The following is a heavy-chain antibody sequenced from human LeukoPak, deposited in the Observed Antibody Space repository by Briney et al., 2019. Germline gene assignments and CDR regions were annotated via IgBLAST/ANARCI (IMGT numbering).Heavy chain of an antibody. CDR3: ARDISPLDY. CDR1: GFRFSSYE. Sequence: GGSLRLSCAASGFRFSSYEMNWDRQAPGKGLEWVSYISSSGSTIYYADSVKGRFTISRDNAKNSLYLQMNSLRVEDTAVYYCARDISPLDYWGQGTLVTVSS. CDR2: ISSSGSTI. J-gene: IGHJ4*02. V-gene: IGHV3-48*03.